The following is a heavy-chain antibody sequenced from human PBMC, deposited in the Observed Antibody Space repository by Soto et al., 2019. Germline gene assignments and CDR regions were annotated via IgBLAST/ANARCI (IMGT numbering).Heavy chain of an antibody. CDR2: ISGSGGST. J-gene: IGHJ5*02. CDR3: AREVEAAAGPRGWFDP. CDR1: GFTFSSYA. Sequence: GGSLRLSCAASGFTFSSYAMSWVRQAPGKGLEWVSAISGSGGSTYYADSVKGRFTISRDNAKNSLYLQMNSLRAEDTAVYYCAREVEAAAGPRGWFDPWGQGTLVTVSS. D-gene: IGHD6-13*01. V-gene: IGHV3-23*01.